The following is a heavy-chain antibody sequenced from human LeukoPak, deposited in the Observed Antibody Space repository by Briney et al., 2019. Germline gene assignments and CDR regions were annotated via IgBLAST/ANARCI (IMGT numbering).Heavy chain of an antibody. D-gene: IGHD6-13*01. Sequence: GGALRLSCAASGFTFSSYWMSWVRQAPEKGLEWVANIKQDGSEKYYVDSVKGRFTISRDNAKNSLYLQMNSLRAEDTAVYYCARVVGYPSNWFDPWGQGTLVTVSS. J-gene: IGHJ5*02. V-gene: IGHV3-7*01. CDR3: ARVVGYPSNWFDP. CDR1: GFTFSSYW. CDR2: IKQDGSEK.